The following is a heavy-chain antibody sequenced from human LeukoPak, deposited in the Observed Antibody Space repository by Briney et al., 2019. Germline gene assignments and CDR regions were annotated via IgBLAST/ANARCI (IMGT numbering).Heavy chain of an antibody. J-gene: IGHJ2*01. CDR3: ARGRPYDIKRTYRYFDL. D-gene: IGHD3-9*01. CDR1: GYTFTGYY. V-gene: IGHV1-2*02. Sequence: ASVKVSCKASGYTFTGYYMHWVRQAPGQGLEWMGWINPNSGGTNYAQKFQGRVTMTRDTSISTAYMELSRLRSEDTAVYYCARGRPYDIKRTYRYFDLWGRGTLVTVSS. CDR2: INPNSGGT.